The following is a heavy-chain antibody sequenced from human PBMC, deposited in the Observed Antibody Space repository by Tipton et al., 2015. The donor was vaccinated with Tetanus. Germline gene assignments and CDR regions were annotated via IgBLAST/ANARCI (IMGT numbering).Heavy chain of an antibody. Sequence: TLSLTCTLSGGSISSYYWSWVRQPPGKGLEWIGYIFYSGNTNYNPSLKTRVTISVDTSKNQFSLKLSSVTAADTAVYYCARLYSYGSLYWFDPWGQGTLVTVSS. CDR3: ARLYSYGSLYWFDP. CDR2: IFYSGNT. CDR1: GGSISSYY. J-gene: IGHJ5*02. V-gene: IGHV4-59*01. D-gene: IGHD5-18*01.